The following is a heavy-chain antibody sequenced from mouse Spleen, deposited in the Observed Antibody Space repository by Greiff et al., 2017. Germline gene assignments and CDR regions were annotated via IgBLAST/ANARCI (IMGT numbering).Heavy chain of an antibody. CDR1: GYTFTSYT. CDR2: INPSSGYT. Sequence: LQESGAELARPGASVKMSCKASGYTFTSYTMHWVKQRPGQGLEWIGYINPSSGYTNYNQKFKDKATLTADKSSSTAYMQLSSLTSEDSAVYYCARSRDPSAMDYWGQGTSVTVSS. J-gene: IGHJ4*01. CDR3: ARSRDPSAMDY. V-gene: IGHV1-4*01. D-gene: IGHD3-3*01.